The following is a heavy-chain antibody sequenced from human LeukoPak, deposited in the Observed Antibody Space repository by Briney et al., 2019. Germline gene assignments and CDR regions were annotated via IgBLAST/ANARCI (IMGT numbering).Heavy chain of an antibody. V-gene: IGHV3-74*01. CDR2: ISSDGSRT. Sequence: PGGSLRLSCAASGFTLSSYWMHWVRQAPGKGLLWVSRISSDGSRTSYADSVKGRFTISRHNAKNTMYMQMNSLRAEDTAVYYCVRGSSDDSSGPRVLFDNWGQGTLVTVSS. CDR3: VRGSSDDSSGPRVLFDN. J-gene: IGHJ4*02. D-gene: IGHD3-22*01. CDR1: GFTLSSYW.